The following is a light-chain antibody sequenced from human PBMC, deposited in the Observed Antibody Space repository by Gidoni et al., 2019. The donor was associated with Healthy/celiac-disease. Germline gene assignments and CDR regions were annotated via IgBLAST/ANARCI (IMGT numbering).Light chain of an antibody. V-gene: IGLV1-44*01. CDR1: SSNIGSNT. CDR3: AAWDDSLNGEV. J-gene: IGLJ2*01. Sequence: QSVLTQPPSASGTPGQRVTISCSGSSSNIGSNTVNWYQPLPGTAPKLLIYRNNQRPSGVPDRFSGSKSGTSASLAISGLQSEDEADYYCAAWDDSLNGEVFGGGTKLTVL. CDR2: RNN.